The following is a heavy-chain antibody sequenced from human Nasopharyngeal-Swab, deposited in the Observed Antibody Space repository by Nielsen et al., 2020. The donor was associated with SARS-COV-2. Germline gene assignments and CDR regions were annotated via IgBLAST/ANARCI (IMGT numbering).Heavy chain of an antibody. D-gene: IGHD3-3*01. CDR1: GFPFSSFE. V-gene: IGHV3-48*03. CDR3: ARVDRITIFGVAPWAHWYFDL. Sequence: GGSLRLSCAASGFPFSSFEMNWVRQAPGKGLEWVSYISSSGSTIYYADSVKGRFTISRDNAKNSLYLQMNSLRAEDTAVYYCARVDRITIFGVAPWAHWYFDLWGRGTLVTVSS. J-gene: IGHJ2*01. CDR2: ISSSGSTI.